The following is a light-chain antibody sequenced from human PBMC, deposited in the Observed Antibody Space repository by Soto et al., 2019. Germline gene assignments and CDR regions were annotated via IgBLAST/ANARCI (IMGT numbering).Light chain of an antibody. CDR1: SSDVGRYNF. CDR2: DVI. J-gene: IGLJ1*01. CDR3: CSYASSYTHV. Sequence: QSALTQPRSVSGSPGQSVTISCTGTSSDVGRYNFVSWYQQHPDNAPKLIIYDVIKRPSGVPDRFSGSKSGHTASLTIYRLHAEHEAAYHCCSYASSYTHVFGTRTKGTVL. V-gene: IGLV2-11*01.